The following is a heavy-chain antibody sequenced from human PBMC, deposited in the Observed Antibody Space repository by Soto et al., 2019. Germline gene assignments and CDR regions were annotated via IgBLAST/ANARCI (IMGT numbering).Heavy chain of an antibody. V-gene: IGHV1-69*13. CDR2: IIPIFGTA. D-gene: IGHD3-9*01. Sequence: GASVKVSCKASGGTFSSYAISWVRQAPGQGLEWMGGIIPIFGTANYAQKFQGRVTITADEPTSTAYMELSSLRSEDTAVYYCARDLSYDILTGYFDYWGQGTLVTVSS. CDR1: GGTFSSYA. J-gene: IGHJ4*02. CDR3: ARDLSYDILTGYFDY.